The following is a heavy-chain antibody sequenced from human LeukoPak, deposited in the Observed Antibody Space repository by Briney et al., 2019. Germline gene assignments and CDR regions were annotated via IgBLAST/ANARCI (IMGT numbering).Heavy chain of an antibody. D-gene: IGHD6-6*01. CDR3: AREEYSSSPWVSY. CDR2: INHSGST. V-gene: IGHV4-34*01. Sequence: SETLSLTCAVYGGSFSGYYWSWIRQPPGNGLEWIGEINHSGSTNYNPSLKSRVTISVDTSKNQFSLKLSSVTAADTAVYYCAREEYSSSPWVSYWGQGTLVTVSS. CDR1: GGSFSGYY. J-gene: IGHJ4*02.